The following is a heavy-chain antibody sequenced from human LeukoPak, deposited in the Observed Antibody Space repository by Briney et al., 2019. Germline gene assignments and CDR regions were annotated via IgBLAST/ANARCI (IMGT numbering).Heavy chain of an antibody. J-gene: IGHJ5*02. CDR2: IYDTGSS. V-gene: IGHV4-59*01. CDR3: AGNRNALGDINWLDP. D-gene: IGHD2/OR15-2a*01. Sequence: PSETLSLTCTVSGASISGYYWNWIRQSPGKGLEWIAFIYDTGSSNYNPSLRSRVTISVDTSKNQFSLMLKSVTAADTAVYYCAGNRNALGDINWLDPWGQGTLVTVSS. CDR1: GASISGYY.